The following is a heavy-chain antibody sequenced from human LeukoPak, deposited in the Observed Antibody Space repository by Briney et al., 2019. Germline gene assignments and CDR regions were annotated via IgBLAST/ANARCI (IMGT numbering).Heavy chain of an antibody. V-gene: IGHV3-48*03. J-gene: IGHJ4*02. CDR3: ARDPTDY. CDR2: ILNSGTTT. CDR1: GFTFSSYE. Sequence: PGGSLRLSCAASGFTFSSYEMNWVRQAPGKGLEWVSYILNSGTTTYYADSVKGRFTISRDNAKNSLYLQMNSLRAEDTGVYYCARDPTDYWGQGILVTVSS.